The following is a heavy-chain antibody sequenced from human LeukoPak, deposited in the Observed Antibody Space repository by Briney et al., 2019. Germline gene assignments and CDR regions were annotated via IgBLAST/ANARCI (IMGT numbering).Heavy chain of an antibody. CDR3: AKDPREALPSSWFDP. Sequence: GGSLRLSCAASGFIFSNYAMSWVRQAPGKGLEWVSSISDSGGNTKYADSVKGRFTISRDNSKNTLYLQMNSLRGEDTAVYYCAKDPREALPSSWFDPWGQGTLVTVSS. D-gene: IGHD1-26*01. J-gene: IGHJ5*02. CDR2: ISDSGGNT. CDR1: GFIFSNYA. V-gene: IGHV3-23*01.